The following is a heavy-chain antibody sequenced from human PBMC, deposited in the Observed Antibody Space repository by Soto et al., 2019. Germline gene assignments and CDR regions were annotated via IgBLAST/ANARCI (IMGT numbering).Heavy chain of an antibody. CDR3: ARGQAGTIGWVDI. J-gene: IGHJ3*02. V-gene: IGHV1-2*04. CDR2: INHNSGGT. Sequence: ASVKVSCKASGYTFTGYYMHWVLQAPGQGLEWMGWINHNSGGTNYAQKFQGWVTMTRDTSISTAYMELSRLRSDDTAVYYCARGQAGTIGWVDIWGQRTTVTVSS. D-gene: IGHD1-1*01. CDR1: GYTFTGYY.